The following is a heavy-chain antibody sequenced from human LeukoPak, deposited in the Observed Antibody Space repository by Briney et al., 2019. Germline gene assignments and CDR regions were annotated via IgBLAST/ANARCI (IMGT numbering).Heavy chain of an antibody. CDR3: AREVIDYDFWSDTSAFDI. J-gene: IGHJ3*02. CDR1: GGSISSGSYY. V-gene: IGHV4-61*02. D-gene: IGHD3-3*01. CDR2: IYTSGST. Sequence: PSETLSLTCTVSGGSISSGSYYWSWIRQPAGKGLEWIGRIYTSGSTNYNPSLKSRVTISVDTSKNQFSLKLSSVTAADTAVYYCAREVIDYDFWSDTSAFDIWGQGTMVTVSS.